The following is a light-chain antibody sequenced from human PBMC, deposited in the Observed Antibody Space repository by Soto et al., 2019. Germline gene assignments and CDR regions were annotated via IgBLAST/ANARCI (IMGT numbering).Light chain of an antibody. CDR1: SSDVGGYNY. J-gene: IGLJ2*01. CDR2: DVS. V-gene: IGLV2-14*01. Sequence: QAVVTQPASVSGSPGQSITISCTGTSSDVGGYNYVSWYQQHPGKAPKLMIYDVSNRPSGVSNRFSGSKSGNTASLTISGLQAEDEADYYCSSYTSSGTLVFGGGTKVTVL. CDR3: SSYTSSGTLV.